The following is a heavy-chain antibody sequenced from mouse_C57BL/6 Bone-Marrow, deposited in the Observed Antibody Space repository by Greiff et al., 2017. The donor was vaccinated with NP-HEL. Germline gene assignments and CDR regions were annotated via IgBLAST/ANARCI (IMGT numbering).Heavy chain of an antibody. CDR1: GYTFTTYP. V-gene: IGHV1-47*01. J-gene: IGHJ4*01. Sequence: VQLHQSGAELVKPGASVKMSCKASGYTFTTYPIEWMKQNHGKSLEWIGNFHPYNDDTKYNEKFKGKATLTVEKSSSTVSLELSRLTSDDSAVYYCARVIYYGYDRDYAMDYWGQGTSVTVSS. CDR3: ARVIYYGYDRDYAMDY. D-gene: IGHD2-2*01. CDR2: FHPYNDDT.